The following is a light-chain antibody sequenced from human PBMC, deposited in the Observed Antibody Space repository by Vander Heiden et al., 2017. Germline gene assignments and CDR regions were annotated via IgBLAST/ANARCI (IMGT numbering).Light chain of an antibody. CDR1: QSVSSN. V-gene: IGKV3D-15*01. CDR2: AAT. J-gene: IGKJ1*01. Sequence: EIVMPQSPATLSVSPGERATLSCRASQSVSSNFAWYQQKPGQAPSLLIGAATTRASGIPARFSGGWSRTDFTLTISSLQAEDSAVYCYQQYNNWRQKTFGQGTKVEIK. CDR3: QQYNNWRQKT.